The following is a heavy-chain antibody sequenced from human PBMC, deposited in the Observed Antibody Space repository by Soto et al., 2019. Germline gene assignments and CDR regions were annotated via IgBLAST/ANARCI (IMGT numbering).Heavy chain of an antibody. CDR1: GASIRDGGYY. CDR3: AKDPSSQPIPAVTPGWFDP. CDR2: IYFTGKP. J-gene: IGHJ5*02. Sequence: PSETLSLTCTVSGASIRDGGYYWAWIRQRPGKGLEWMGYIYFTGKPNYNPSLENRLTMSVDRSKRQIYLRLTSVTAADTAGYFCAKDPSSQPIPAVTPGWFDPWGQRISVTVSS. D-gene: IGHD6-6*01. V-gene: IGHV4-31*02.